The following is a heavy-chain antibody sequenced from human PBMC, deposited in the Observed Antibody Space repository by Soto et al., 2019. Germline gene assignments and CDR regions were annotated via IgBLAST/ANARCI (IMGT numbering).Heavy chain of an antibody. CDR3: AKEKFRRGPSLMYAMDL. CDR1: GFAFSTYG. V-gene: IGHV3-30*18. J-gene: IGHJ6*02. D-gene: IGHD5-12*01. CDR2: ISNDGNEK. Sequence: QEQLVESGGGVVQPGRSLRLSCAATGFAFSTYGMHWVRQAPGKRREWVAAISNDGNEKYYADSLQGRFTISRDNSTNALYLQVNGLRGEDTAVYYCAKEKFRRGPSLMYAMDLWGQGTTVTVSS.